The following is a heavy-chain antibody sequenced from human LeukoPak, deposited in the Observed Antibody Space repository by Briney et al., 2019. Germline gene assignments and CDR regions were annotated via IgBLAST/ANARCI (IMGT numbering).Heavy chain of an antibody. CDR2: IHSSGST. CDR1: GGSISNYY. Sequence: SETLSLTCTVSGGSISNYYWNWIRQPAGKGLKWIGHIHSSGSTNYNPSLKSRVTMSVDTSKIQFSLRLTSVTAADTAVYYCARQRDDAFDIWGQGTTVTVSS. CDR3: ARQRDDAFDI. V-gene: IGHV4-4*07. J-gene: IGHJ3*02.